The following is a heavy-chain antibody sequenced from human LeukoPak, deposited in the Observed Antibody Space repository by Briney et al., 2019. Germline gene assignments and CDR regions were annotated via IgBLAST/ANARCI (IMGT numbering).Heavy chain of an antibody. Sequence: GGSLRLSCAASGFTFSNYNMHWVRQAPGKGLEWVSYISSSGSTIYYADSVKGRFTISRDNARNSLYLQMNSLRGEDTAVYYCARSGRGYDDAFDIWGQGTMVTVSS. CDR2: ISSSGSTI. D-gene: IGHD5-12*01. CDR1: GFTFSNYN. CDR3: ARSGRGYDDAFDI. J-gene: IGHJ3*02. V-gene: IGHV3-48*04.